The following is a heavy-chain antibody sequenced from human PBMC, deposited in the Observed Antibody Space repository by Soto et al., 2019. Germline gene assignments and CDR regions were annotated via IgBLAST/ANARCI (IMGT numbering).Heavy chain of an antibody. CDR1: GFTFSSYA. V-gene: IGHV3-23*01. CDR2: ISGSGGST. Sequence: EVQLLESGGGLVQPGGSLRLSCAASGFTFSSYAMSWVRQAPGKGLEWVSAISGSGGSTYYADSVKGRFTISRDNSKNTRYLKMNSLRAEDTAVDYCAKGGPYYYDSSGYYDYWGQGTLVTVSS. D-gene: IGHD3-22*01. CDR3: AKGGPYYYDSSGYYDY. J-gene: IGHJ4*02.